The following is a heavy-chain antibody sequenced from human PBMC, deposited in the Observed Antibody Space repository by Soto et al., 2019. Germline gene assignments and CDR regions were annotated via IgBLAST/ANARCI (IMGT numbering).Heavy chain of an antibody. CDR3: AASPDIAAADYYYYYMDV. V-gene: IGHV1-58*02. J-gene: IGHJ6*03. Sequence: SVKVSCKASGFTFTSSAMQCVRQARGQRLEWIGWIVVGSGNTNYAQKFQERVTITRDMSTSTAYMELSSLRSEDTAVYYCAASPDIAAADYYYYYMDVWGKGTTVTVSS. D-gene: IGHD6-13*01. CDR2: IVVGSGNT. CDR1: GFTFTSSA.